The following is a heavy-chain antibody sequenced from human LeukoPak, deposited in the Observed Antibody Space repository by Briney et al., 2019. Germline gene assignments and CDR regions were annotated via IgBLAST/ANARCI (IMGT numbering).Heavy chain of an antibody. CDR2: IMADGSEE. Sequence: QAGGSLRLSCAASGFIFSSYWMTWVRQAPGKGLEWVATIMADGSEEYYVDSVKGRFTISRDNANYSLYLQMNSLRADDTAVYYCARGPWTDYWGQGTLVTVSS. CDR1: GFIFSSYW. CDR3: ARGPWTDY. J-gene: IGHJ4*02. D-gene: IGHD3/OR15-3a*01. V-gene: IGHV3-7*01.